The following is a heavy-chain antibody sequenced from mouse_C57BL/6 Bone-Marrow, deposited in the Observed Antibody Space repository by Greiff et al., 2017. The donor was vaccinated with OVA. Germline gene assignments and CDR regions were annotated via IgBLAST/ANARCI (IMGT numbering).Heavy chain of an antibody. Sequence: QVQLQQPGAELVKPGASVKLSCKASGYTFTSYWMHWVKQRPGRGLEWIGRIDPNSGGTKYNEKFKSKATLTVDTSSSTAYMELNSLTSEDSAVYYCARGNAYYSILFAYWGQGTLVTVSA. CDR1: GYTFTSYW. D-gene: IGHD2-5*01. V-gene: IGHV1-62-3*01. CDR2: IDPNSGGT. J-gene: IGHJ3*01. CDR3: ARGNAYYSILFAY.